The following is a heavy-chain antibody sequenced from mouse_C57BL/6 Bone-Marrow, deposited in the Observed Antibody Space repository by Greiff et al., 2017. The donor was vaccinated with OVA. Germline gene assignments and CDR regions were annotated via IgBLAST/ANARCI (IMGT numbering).Heavy chain of an antibody. CDR2: IDPSDSYT. Sequence: QVQLQQSGAELARPGASVKLSCKASGYTFTSYWMHWVKQRPGQGLEWIGEIDPSDSYTNYNQKFKGKSTLTVDKSSSTAYMQLSSLTSEDSAVYYCARGGWLLWFAYWGQGTLVTVSA. V-gene: IGHV1-69*01. CDR1: GYTFTSYW. D-gene: IGHD2-3*01. CDR3: ARGGWLLWFAY. J-gene: IGHJ3*01.